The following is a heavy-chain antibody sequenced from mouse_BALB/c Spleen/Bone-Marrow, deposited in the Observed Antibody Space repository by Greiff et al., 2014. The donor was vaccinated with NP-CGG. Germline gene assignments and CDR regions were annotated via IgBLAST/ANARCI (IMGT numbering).Heavy chain of an antibody. J-gene: IGHJ2*01. CDR1: GFSLTDYG. Sequence: VKLVESGPGLVAPSQSLSITCTVSGFSLTDYGVSWIRQPPGKGLEWLGVIWGGGITYYNSTLKSRLSISKDISKNQVFLKMNSLQTDDTAMYYCAKLNWDEGDYWGQGTTLTVSS. D-gene: IGHD4-1*01. CDR3: AKLNWDEGDY. CDR2: IWGGGIT. V-gene: IGHV2-6-5*01.